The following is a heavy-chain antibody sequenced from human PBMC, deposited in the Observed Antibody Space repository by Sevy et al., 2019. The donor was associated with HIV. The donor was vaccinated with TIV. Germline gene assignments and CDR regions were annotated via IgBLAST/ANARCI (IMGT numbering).Heavy chain of an antibody. CDR2: IYYSGST. CDR1: GGSVSSGSYY. V-gene: IGHV4-61*01. J-gene: IGHJ4*02. Sequence: SETLSLTCTVSGGSVSSGSYYWSWIRQPPGKGLEWFGYIYYSGSTNYNPSLKSRVTISVDTSKNQFSLKLSSVTAADTAVYYCARGGYSYTKYDYWGQGTLVTVSS. CDR3: ARGGYSYTKYDY. D-gene: IGHD5-18*01.